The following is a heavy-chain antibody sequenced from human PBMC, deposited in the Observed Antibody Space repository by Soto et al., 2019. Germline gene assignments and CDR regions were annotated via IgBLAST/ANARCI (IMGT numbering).Heavy chain of an antibody. CDR3: AKGGGYLLIQEIDY. J-gene: IGHJ4*02. CDR2: ISDNGRNT. D-gene: IGHD2-8*01. CDR1: GFPFSSYA. V-gene: IGHV3-23*01. Sequence: EVQLLESGGGLVQPGGSLRPSCAASGFPFSSYAMTWVRQAPGKGLEWVSTISDNGRNTYYADSVKGRFTISRDNSKNTLYLQMNSLRAEDTAVYYCAKGGGYLLIQEIDYWGQGTLVTVSS.